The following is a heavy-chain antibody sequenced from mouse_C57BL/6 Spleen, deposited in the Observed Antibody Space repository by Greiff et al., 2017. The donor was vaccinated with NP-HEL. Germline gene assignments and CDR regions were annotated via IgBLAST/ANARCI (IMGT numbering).Heavy chain of an antibody. D-gene: IGHD1-1*01. CDR2: INPSSGYT. V-gene: IGHV1-4*01. CDR3: ARERNYYGSSYYFDD. Sequence: VHLVESGAELARPGASVKMSCKASGYTFTSYTMHWVKQRPGQGLEWIGYINPSSGYTKYNQKFKDKATLTADKSSSTAYMQLSSLTSEDSAVYYCARERNYYGSSYYFDDWGQGTTLTVSS. J-gene: IGHJ2*01. CDR1: GYTFTSYT.